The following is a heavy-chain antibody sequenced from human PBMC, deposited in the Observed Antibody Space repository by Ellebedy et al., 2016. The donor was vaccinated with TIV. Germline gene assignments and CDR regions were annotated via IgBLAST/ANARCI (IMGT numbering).Heavy chain of an antibody. V-gene: IGHV4-59*13. Sequence: SETLSLXCTVSGGSLSPYYWNWIRQPPGGGLEWIGYIYQSGRTQYNPSLNSRVTMSVDTPKNQFSLKLTSMTGADTAVYYCAASITIFGVTSTDVWGKGTTVTVSS. CDR1: GGSLSPYY. D-gene: IGHD3-3*01. CDR3: AASITIFGVTSTDV. J-gene: IGHJ6*03. CDR2: IYQSGRT.